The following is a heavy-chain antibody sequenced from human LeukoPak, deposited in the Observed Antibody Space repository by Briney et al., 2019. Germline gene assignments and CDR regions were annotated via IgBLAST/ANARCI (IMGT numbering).Heavy chain of an antibody. CDR3: AKSFLELEAYDYYMDV. D-gene: IGHD1-7*01. CDR2: IWYDESNS. Sequence: GGSLRLSCAASGFTFSRYGMHWVREAPGKGLEWVAVIWYDESNSYYADSVKGRFTISRDNSKKTLYLQMNSLRAEDTAVYYCAKSFLELEAYDYYMDVWGKGTTVTVSS. CDR1: GFTFSRYG. V-gene: IGHV3-33*06. J-gene: IGHJ6*03.